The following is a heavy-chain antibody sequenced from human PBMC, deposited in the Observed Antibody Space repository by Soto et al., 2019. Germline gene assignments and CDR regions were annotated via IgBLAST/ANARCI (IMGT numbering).Heavy chain of an antibody. CDR2: IIPLFRTP. V-gene: IGHV1-69*12. D-gene: IGHD4-4*01. CDR1: GGTFSSSA. CDR3: ARDNDRLQLGGNYYYILDV. J-gene: IGHJ6*02. Sequence: QVQLVQSGAEMKEPGSSVKVSCKTSGGTFSSSAISWLRQAPGQGLEWMGGIIPLFRTPDYAQKFQGRVTIAGDESTSTADMEVSSLRSEDTAVYYCARDNDRLQLGGNYYYILDVWGQGTTITVSS.